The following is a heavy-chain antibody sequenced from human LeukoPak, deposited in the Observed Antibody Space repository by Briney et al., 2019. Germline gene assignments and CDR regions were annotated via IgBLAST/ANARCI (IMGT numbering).Heavy chain of an antibody. CDR3: ASAGSGSYYSYAFDI. CDR1: GGTFSSYA. J-gene: IGHJ3*02. V-gene: IGHV1-69*04. CDR2: IIPILGIA. D-gene: IGHD3-10*01. Sequence: SVKVPCKASGGTFSSYAISWVRQAPGQGLEWMGRIIPILGIANYAQKFQGRVTITADKSTSTAYMELSSLRSEDTAVYYCASAGSGSYYSYAFDIWGQGTMVTVSS.